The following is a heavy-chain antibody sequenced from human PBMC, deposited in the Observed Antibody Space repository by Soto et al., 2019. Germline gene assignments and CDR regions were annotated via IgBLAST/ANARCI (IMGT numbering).Heavy chain of an antibody. V-gene: IGHV4-59*01. Sequence: QVQLQESGPGLVKPSETLSLTCTVSGGSISSYYWSWIRQPPGKGLEWIGYTYYSGSTNYNPSLRSRVTISVDTSKNQFSLKLSSVTAADTAVYYCARDFPSGLAFDIWGQGTMVTVSS. D-gene: IGHD6-19*01. CDR2: TYYSGST. CDR3: ARDFPSGLAFDI. CDR1: GGSISSYY. J-gene: IGHJ3*02.